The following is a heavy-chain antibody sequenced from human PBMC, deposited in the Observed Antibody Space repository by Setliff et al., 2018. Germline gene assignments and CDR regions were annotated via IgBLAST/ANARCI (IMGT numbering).Heavy chain of an antibody. V-gene: IGHV4-34*01. D-gene: IGHD3-3*01. Sequence: PSETLSLTCAVYGGSFSGYYWSWIRQPPGKGLEWIGEINHSGSTNYNPSLKSRVTISVDTSKNQFSLKLSSVTAADTAVYYCAKTPPFYDFWSGSASPGAFDIWGQGTMVTVSS. J-gene: IGHJ3*02. CDR2: INHSGST. CDR1: GGSFSGYY. CDR3: AKTPPFYDFWSGSASPGAFDI.